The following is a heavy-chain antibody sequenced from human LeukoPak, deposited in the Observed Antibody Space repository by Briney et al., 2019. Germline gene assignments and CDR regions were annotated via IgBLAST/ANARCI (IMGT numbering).Heavy chain of an antibody. J-gene: IGHJ3*02. CDR2: ISSSSSYI. Sequence: GESLRLSCAASGFTFSNYSMDWVRQAPGKGLEWVSSISSSSSYIYYADSVKGRFTISRDNAKNSLYLEMNSLRDEDTAVYYCARDVRAYSTSSSAFDIWGQGTMVTVSS. CDR3: ARDVRAYSTSSSAFDI. V-gene: IGHV3-21*01. CDR1: GFTFSNYS. D-gene: IGHD6-6*01.